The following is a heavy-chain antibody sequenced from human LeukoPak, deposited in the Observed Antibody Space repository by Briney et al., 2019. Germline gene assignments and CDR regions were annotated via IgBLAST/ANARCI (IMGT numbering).Heavy chain of an antibody. CDR2: ISGSGGTT. CDR3: VKGMEDYDILTGVLDV. CDR1: GFTFNNYA. Sequence: PGGSLRLSCAASGFTFNNYAMNWVRQAPGKGLEWVSVISGSGGTTYYADSVKGRFTISRDNSKNTLYLQMSSLRAEDTAVYYCVKGMEDYDILTGVLDVWGQGTTVTVSS. V-gene: IGHV3-23*01. D-gene: IGHD3-9*01. J-gene: IGHJ6*02.